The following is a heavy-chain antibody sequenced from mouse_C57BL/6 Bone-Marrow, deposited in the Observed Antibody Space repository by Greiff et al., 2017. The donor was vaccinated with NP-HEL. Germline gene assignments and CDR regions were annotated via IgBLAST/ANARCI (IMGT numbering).Heavy chain of an antibody. V-gene: IGHV1-7*01. J-gene: IGHJ4*01. Sequence: QVQLQQSGAELANPGASVKLSCKASGYTFTSYWMHWVKQRPGQGLEWIGYITPSSGYTKYNQKFKDKATLTADKSSSTAYMQLSSLTYEDSAVSSCARYRASTGTRAMDYWGQGTSVTVSS. CDR1: GYTFTSYW. CDR2: ITPSSGYT. D-gene: IGHD4-1*02. CDR3: ARYRASTGTRAMDY.